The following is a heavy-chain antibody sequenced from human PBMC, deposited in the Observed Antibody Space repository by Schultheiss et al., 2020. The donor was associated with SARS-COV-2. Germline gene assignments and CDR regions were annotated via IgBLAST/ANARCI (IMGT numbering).Heavy chain of an antibody. CDR3: ARHGRGSNWFDP. D-gene: IGHD1-26*01. V-gene: IGHV4-59*08. J-gene: IGHJ5*02. Sequence: SETLSLTCTVSGGSISSYYWSWIRQAPGKGLEWIGYIFHTGSTYYNPSLKSRVTISVDTSKNQFSLKLSSVTAADTAVYYCARHGRGSNWFDPWGQGTLVTVSS. CDR2: IFHTGST. CDR1: GGSISSYY.